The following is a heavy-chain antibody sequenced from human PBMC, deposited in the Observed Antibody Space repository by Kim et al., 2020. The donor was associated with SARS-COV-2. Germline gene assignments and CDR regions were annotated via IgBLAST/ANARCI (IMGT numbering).Heavy chain of an antibody. CDR2: IKQDGSEK. D-gene: IGHD4-17*01. V-gene: IGHV3-7*03. Sequence: GGSLGLSCAASGFTFSSYWMSWVRQAPGKGLEWVANIKQDGSEKYYVDSVKGRFTISRDNAKNSLYLQINSLRAEDTAVYYCAKSDYGDYAIYYWGQGTLVTVAS. CDR1: GFTFSSYW. CDR3: AKSDYGDYAIYY. J-gene: IGHJ4*02.